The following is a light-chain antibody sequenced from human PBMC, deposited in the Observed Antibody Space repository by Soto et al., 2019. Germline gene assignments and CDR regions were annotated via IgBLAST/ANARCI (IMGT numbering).Light chain of an antibody. CDR3: QHLISYPLT. J-gene: IGKJ4*01. V-gene: IGKV1-9*01. Sequence: DIQLTQSPSFLSASVGDRVTITCRASQGISSYLDWYQQKPGKAPKLLIYDASTLQSGVPSRFSGSGSGTEFTLTISSLQPGDLGTYYCQHLISYPLTFGGGTKVEIK. CDR1: QGISSY. CDR2: DAS.